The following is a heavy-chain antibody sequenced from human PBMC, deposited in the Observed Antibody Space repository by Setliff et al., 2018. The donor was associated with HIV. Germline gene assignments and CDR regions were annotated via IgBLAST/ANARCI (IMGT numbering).Heavy chain of an antibody. V-gene: IGHV7-4-1*02. D-gene: IGHD3-3*01. CDR3: ARDSSEYFDFSSGDFHYMDV. J-gene: IGHJ6*03. CDR1: GYSFSRFS. Sequence: ASVKVSCKASGYSFSRFSINWVRQAPGQGLEWMGWINTKSWIPTYAQGFTGRFVFSLDTTVRTAYLEISDLRADDTGVYYCARDSSEYFDFSSGDFHYMDVWGKGTTVTVSS. CDR2: INTKSWIP.